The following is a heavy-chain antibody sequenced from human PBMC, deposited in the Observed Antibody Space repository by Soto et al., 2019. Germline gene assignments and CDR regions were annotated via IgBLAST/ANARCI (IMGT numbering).Heavy chain of an antibody. CDR3: ASDSRASDAFDI. V-gene: IGHV4-39*01. J-gene: IGHJ3*02. D-gene: IGHD2-21*01. CDR2: IYYSGST. Sequence: PSETLSLTCTGSGGSISSSSYYWGWIRQPPGKGLEWIGSIYYSGSTYYNPSLKSRVTISVDTSKNQFSLKLSSVTAADTAVYYCASDSRASDAFDIWGQGTMVTVSS. CDR1: GGSISSSSYY.